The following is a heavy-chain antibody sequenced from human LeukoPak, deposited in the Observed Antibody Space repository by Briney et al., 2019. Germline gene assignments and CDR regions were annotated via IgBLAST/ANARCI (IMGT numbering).Heavy chain of an antibody. CDR1: GGSFSFYY. D-gene: IGHD6-6*01. CDR3: AIVAARRGGPGVIDY. V-gene: IGHV4-34*01. CDR2: INHSGST. Sequence: ASETLSLTCAVYGGSFSFYYWSWSRQPPGKGLEWIGEINHSGSTNYNPSLKSRVTISVDTSKNQFSLKLSSVTAADTAVYYCAIVAARRGGPGVIDYWGQGTLVTVSS. J-gene: IGHJ4*02.